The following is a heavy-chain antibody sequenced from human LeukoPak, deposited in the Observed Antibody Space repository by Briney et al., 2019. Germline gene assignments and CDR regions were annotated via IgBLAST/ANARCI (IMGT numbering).Heavy chain of an antibody. CDR3: AKARSWELQGDAFDV. J-gene: IGHJ3*01. D-gene: IGHD1-26*01. CDR1: GFTFDDYA. CDR2: ISWNSGSI. Sequence: GRSLRLSCAASGFTFDDYAMHWVRQAPGKGLEWVSGISWNSGSIGYADSVKGRFTISRDNAKNSLYLQMNSLRAEDTALYYCAKARSWELQGDAFDVWGQGTMVTVSS. V-gene: IGHV3-9*01.